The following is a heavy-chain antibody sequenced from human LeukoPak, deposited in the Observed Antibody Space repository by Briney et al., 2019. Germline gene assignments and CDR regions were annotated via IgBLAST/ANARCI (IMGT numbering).Heavy chain of an antibody. CDR2: INHSGST. CDR3: ARGRGSTRPHWFDP. J-gene: IGHJ5*02. CDR1: GGSFSGYY. Sequence: PSETLSLTCAVYGGSFSGYYWSWIRQPPGKGLEWIGEINHSGSTNYNPSLKSRVTISVDTSKNQFSLKLSSMTAADTAVYYCARGRGSTRPHWFDPWGQGTLVTVSS. V-gene: IGHV4-34*01. D-gene: IGHD2-2*01.